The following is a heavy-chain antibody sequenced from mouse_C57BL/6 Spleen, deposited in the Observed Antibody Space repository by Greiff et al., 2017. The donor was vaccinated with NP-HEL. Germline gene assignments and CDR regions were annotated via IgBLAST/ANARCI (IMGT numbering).Heavy chain of an antibody. D-gene: IGHD1-1*01. V-gene: IGHV1-19*01. CDR1: GYTFTDYY. CDR3: ARRGYYGSSYPFDY. Sequence: EVQVVESGPVLVKPGASVKMSCKASGYTFTDYYLNWVKQSHGKSLEWIGVINPYNGGTSYNQKFKGKATLTVDKSSSTAYMELNSLTSEDSAVYYCARRGYYGSSYPFDYWGQGTTLTVSS. CDR2: INPYNGGT. J-gene: IGHJ2*01.